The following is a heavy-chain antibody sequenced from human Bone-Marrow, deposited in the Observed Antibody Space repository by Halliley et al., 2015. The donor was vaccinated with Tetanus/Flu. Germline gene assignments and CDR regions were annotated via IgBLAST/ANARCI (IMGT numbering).Heavy chain of an antibody. CDR2: ISRSGTLI. D-gene: IGHD3-22*01. V-gene: IGHV3-48*03. J-gene: IGHJ4*02. CDR1: GFTFSSYE. Sequence: SGFTFSSYEMNWIRQAPGKGLEWVSYISRSGTLISYADSVKGRFTISRDNAKNSLYLQMNSLRVEDTAVYYCARNTYHDDTSGYYIYDFWGQGTLVTVSS. CDR3: ARNTYHDDTSGYYIYDF.